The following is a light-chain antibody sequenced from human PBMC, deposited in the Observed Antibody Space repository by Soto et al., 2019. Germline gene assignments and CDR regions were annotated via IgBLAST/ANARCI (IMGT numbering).Light chain of an antibody. Sequence: ELVLTQSPGTLSLSPGERATLSCRASRSIASSYLAWYQQRPGQAPRILVSGTSTRATGIPDRFSGSGSGTDFTLTISRLEPEDFAVYYCQHYGTSPLTFGPETKVHIK. CDR1: RSIASSY. V-gene: IGKV3-20*01. CDR2: GTS. CDR3: QHYGTSPLT. J-gene: IGKJ3*01.